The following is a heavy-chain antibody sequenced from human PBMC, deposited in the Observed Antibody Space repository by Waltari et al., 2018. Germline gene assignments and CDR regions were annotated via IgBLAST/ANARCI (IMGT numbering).Heavy chain of an antibody. V-gene: IGHV1-2*02. CDR3: ARVHRSAAGVWFDP. CDR2: INPNSGGT. J-gene: IGHJ5*02. CDR1: GYPFRDYY. D-gene: IGHD6-13*01. Sequence: QVHLVQSGAEVKKPGASVKVSCQASGYPFRDYYILWVRRAPGQGLEWMGWINPNSGGTNYAQQFQGRVTLTRDTSISTAYMDLSSLRSDDTAVYYCARVHRSAAGVWFDPWGQGTLVTVSS.